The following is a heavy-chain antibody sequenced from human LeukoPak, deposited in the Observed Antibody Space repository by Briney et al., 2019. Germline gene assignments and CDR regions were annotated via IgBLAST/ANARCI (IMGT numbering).Heavy chain of an antibody. Sequence: GGSLRLSCAASGFTFSNYWMHWVRQAPGKGLVWVSRINSDGSSTTYADSVKGRFTISRDNAKNTLFLQTNSLRAEDTAVYCARDSNDYVWGSYRPHITHFDLWGRGTLVTVSS. CDR2: INSDGSST. D-gene: IGHD3-16*02. CDR3: ARDSNDYVWGSYRPHITHFDL. V-gene: IGHV3-74*01. J-gene: IGHJ2*01. CDR1: GFTFSNYW.